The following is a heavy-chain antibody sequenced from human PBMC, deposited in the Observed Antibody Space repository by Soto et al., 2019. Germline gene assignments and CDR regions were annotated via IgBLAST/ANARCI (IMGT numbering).Heavy chain of an antibody. J-gene: IGHJ6*02. V-gene: IGHV1-18*04. CDR1: GYTLSNNG. CDR2: ISTDNGRT. D-gene: IGHD6-6*01. CDR3: VRDDGGLVRYYYHGWDV. Sequence: QVQLVQSGPEMKKPGASVRVSCKVSGYTLSNNGLSWVRQAPGQRFEWLGWISTDNGRTNYAQKFRGRVSMTTDTSTGTACMELTNLRSDDTAVYYCVRDDGGLVRYYYHGWDVWGQGTTVTVTS.